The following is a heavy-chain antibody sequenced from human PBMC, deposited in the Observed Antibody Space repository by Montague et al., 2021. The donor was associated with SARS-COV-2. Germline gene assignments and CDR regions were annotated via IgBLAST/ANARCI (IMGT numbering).Heavy chain of an antibody. J-gene: IGHJ4*02. Sequence: PALVKPTQTLPLTCTFSGFSLSTSGMCVSWIRQPPGKALEWLALXXWGDDKYYSTSLKTRLTISKDTSKNQVVLTMTNMDPVDTATYYCARIPYDILTGYYSGFDYWGQGTLVTVSS. CDR3: ARIPYDILTGYYSGFDY. V-gene: IGHV2-70*01. D-gene: IGHD3-9*01. CDR2: XXWGDDK. CDR1: GFSLSTSGMC.